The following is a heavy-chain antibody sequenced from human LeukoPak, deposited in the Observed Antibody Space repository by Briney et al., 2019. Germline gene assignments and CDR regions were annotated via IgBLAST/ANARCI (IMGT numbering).Heavy chain of an antibody. CDR2: ISSDGGAM. Sequence: PGGSLRLSCAASGFTFSDYYMTWIRQAPGKGLEWVSSISSDGGAMYYADSVKGRFTVSRDNARNSLYLQMNSLSAEDTAVYFCARAALLTGGGYHFDSWGQGILVTVSS. J-gene: IGHJ4*02. CDR3: ARAALLTGGGYHFDS. D-gene: IGHD7-27*01. CDR1: GFTFSDYY. V-gene: IGHV3-11*01.